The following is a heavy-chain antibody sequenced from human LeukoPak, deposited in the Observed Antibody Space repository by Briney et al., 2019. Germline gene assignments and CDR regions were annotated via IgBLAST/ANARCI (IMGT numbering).Heavy chain of an antibody. CDR2: IYTSGST. CDR3: ARGGLDYGDYMGAFDI. J-gene: IGHJ3*02. D-gene: IGHD4-17*01. CDR1: GGSISSGSYY. Sequence: SETLSLTCTVPGGSISSGSYYWSWIRQPAGKGLEWIGRIYTSGSTNYNPSLKSRVTISVDMSKNQFSLKLSSVTAADTAVYYCARGGLDYGDYMGAFDIWGQGTMVTVSS. V-gene: IGHV4-61*02.